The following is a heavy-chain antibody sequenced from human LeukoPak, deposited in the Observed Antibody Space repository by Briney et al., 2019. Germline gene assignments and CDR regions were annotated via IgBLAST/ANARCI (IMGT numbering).Heavy chain of an antibody. CDR3: VKDASGWYMIDN. CDR1: GLNLDEYA. CDR2: IRLTSCGI. D-gene: IGHD6-19*01. V-gene: IGHV3-9*01. Sequence: GGSLRLSCAGSGLNLDEYAMHWVRPAPGKGLAWVSGIRLTSCGIGYADSVKARFTISRDNAKNRLYLEVNSLRPEDTALYYCVKDASGWYMIDNWGQGTQVTVAS. J-gene: IGHJ4*02.